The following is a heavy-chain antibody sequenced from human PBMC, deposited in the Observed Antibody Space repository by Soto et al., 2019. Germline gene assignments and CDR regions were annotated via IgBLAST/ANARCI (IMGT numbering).Heavy chain of an antibody. D-gene: IGHD2-2*01. CDR3: ARALECRSTSCTLDY. J-gene: IGHJ4*02. CDR1: GGTFGSYA. Sequence: QVQLVQSGAEVKKPGSSVKVSCKASGGTFGSYAFSWVRQAPGQGLEWMGGIIPVSGPAHYAQTFKGRVTITANKTTSTAYMKLSSLSSPDTAVDYCARALECRSTSCTLDYWGQGTRVIVSS. CDR2: IIPVSGPA. V-gene: IGHV1-69*06.